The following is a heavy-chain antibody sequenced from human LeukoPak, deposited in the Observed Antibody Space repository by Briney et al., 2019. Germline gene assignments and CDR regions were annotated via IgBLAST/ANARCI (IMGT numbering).Heavy chain of an antibody. J-gene: IGHJ4*02. Sequence: PGGSLRLSCAASGFTFSSYGFHWVRQAPGKGLEWVAFIRYDGSNKYYADSVKGRFTISRDNSKNTLYLQMNRLRAEDTAVYYCAKDFSVYNYDSRVLDYWGQGTLVTVSS. CDR3: AKDFSVYNYDSRVLDY. CDR1: GFTFSSYG. D-gene: IGHD3-22*01. CDR2: IRYDGSNK. V-gene: IGHV3-30*02.